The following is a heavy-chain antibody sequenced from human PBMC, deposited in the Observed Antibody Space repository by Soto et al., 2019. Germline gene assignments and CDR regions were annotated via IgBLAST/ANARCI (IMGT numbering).Heavy chain of an antibody. V-gene: IGHV4-31*03. Sequence: SETLSLTCTVSGDSISSGAFSWSWIHQHPGKGLEWLGYIYYRGSTYYNPSLKSRRIISIDTSKNQFSLRLSSVTAADTAVYYCARTAKNWFDPWGQGTPVTV. CDR3: ARTAKNWFDP. CDR2: IYYRGST. J-gene: IGHJ5*02. CDR1: GDSISSGAFS. D-gene: IGHD2-21*02.